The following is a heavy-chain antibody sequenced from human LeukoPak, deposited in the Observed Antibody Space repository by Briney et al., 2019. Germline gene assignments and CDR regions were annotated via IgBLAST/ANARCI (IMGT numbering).Heavy chain of an antibody. CDR1: VYTFTSYD. D-gene: IGHD5-18*01. J-gene: IGHJ6*03. CDR2: MNPNSGNT. V-gene: IGHV1-8*01. CDR3: ARADERGYSYGYYYYYMDV. Sequence: VKVSCKASVYTFTSYDINCVRQATGQGLEWMGWMNPNSGNTGYAQKCQGRVTMTRNTYISTAYMELSSLRSEDTAVYYCARADERGYSYGYYYYYMDVWGKGTTVTVSS.